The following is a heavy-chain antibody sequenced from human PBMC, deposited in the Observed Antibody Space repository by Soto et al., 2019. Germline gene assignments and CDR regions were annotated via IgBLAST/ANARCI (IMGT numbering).Heavy chain of an antibody. V-gene: IGHV4-30-2*01. CDR1: GDSITSGGFS. Sequence: SETLSLTCAVSGDSITSGGFSWSWIRQPPGKGLEWIGYIFQSGSTYYNPSLKSRVTISIDRSKNQFSLKLTSVTAADTAAYYCARGGDYYLDSWGQGTLVNVFS. CDR3: ARGGDYYLDS. D-gene: IGHD4-17*01. CDR2: IFQSGST. J-gene: IGHJ4*02.